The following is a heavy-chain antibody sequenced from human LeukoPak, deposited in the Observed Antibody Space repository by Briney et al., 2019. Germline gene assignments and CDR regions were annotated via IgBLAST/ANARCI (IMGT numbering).Heavy chain of an antibody. CDR1: GFTFSSYG. J-gene: IGHJ4*02. CDR2: IWYDGSNK. D-gene: IGHD1-26*01. V-gene: IGHV3-33*01. Sequence: GGSLRLSCAASGFTFSSYGMHWVRQAPGKGLEWVAVIWYDGSNKYYADSVKGRFTISRDNSKNTLYLQMNSLRAEDTAVYYCARALSSGSYFAYYFDYWGQGTLVTVSS. CDR3: ARALSSGSYFAYYFDY.